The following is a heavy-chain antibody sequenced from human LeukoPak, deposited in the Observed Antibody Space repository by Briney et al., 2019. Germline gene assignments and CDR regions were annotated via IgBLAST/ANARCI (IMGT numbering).Heavy chain of an antibody. Sequence: AGSLRPSCAASGFTFSSYAMSWVRQAPGKGLEWVSAISGSGGSTYYADSVKGRFTISRDNSKNTLHLQMNSLRAEDTAVYYCAKHATVTTNHFDYWGQGTLVTVSS. J-gene: IGHJ4*02. V-gene: IGHV3-23*01. CDR3: AKHATVTTNHFDY. CDR2: ISGSGGST. CDR1: GFTFSSYA. D-gene: IGHD4-17*01.